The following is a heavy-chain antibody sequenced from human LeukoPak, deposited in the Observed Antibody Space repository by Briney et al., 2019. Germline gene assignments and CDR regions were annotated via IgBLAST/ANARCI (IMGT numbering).Heavy chain of an antibody. J-gene: IGHJ4*02. V-gene: IGHV4-34*01. CDR1: GGSFSGYY. CDR2: INHSGST. CDR3: ARRNVGPLDY. Sequence: SETLSLTCAVYGGSFSGYYWSWIRQPPGKGLEWIGEINHSGSTNYNPSLKSRVTISVDTSKNQFSLKLSSVTAADTAVYYCARRNVGPLDYWGQGTLVTVSS. D-gene: IGHD1-1*01.